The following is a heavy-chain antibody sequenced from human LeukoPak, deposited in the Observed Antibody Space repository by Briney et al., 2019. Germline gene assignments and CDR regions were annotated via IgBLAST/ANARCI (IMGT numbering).Heavy chain of an antibody. D-gene: IGHD3-10*01. V-gene: IGHV1-8*03. J-gene: IGHJ4*02. CDR1: GYTFTSYD. CDR2: MNPNSGNT. CDR3: ARGDSGTYDY. Sequence: ASVKVSCKASGYTFTSYDVNWVRQATGQGLEWMGWMNPNSGNTDHAQKFQGRVTITRNTSISTAYMELSSLRSEDTAVYYCARGDSGTYDYWGQGTLVTVSS.